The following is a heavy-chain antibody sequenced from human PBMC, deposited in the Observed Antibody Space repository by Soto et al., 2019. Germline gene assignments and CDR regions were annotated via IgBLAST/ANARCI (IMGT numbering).Heavy chain of an antibody. J-gene: IGHJ5*02. CDR1: AYSISSGYC. CDR2: IYHSGST. V-gene: IGHV4-38-2*02. D-gene: IGHD2-2*02. Sequence: TCALSAYSISSGYCWGWIRQSPGKGLEWIGSIYHSGSTYYNPSLKSRVTISVDTSKNQFSLKLSSVTAADTAVYYCARDCSSTSCYTGWVDPWGKGTLVTVS. CDR3: ARDCSSTSCYTGWVDP.